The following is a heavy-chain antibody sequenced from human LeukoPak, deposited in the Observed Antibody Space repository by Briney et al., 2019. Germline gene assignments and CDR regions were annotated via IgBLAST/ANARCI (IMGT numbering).Heavy chain of an antibody. Sequence: GGSLRLSCAASGFTFDDYAMHWVRQAPGKGLEWVSGISWNSGSIGYADSVKGRFTISRDNAKNSLYLQMNSLRAEDTALYYCAKEGTIVGADDAFDIWGQGTMVTVSS. V-gene: IGHV3-9*01. CDR3: AKEGTIVGADDAFDI. CDR1: GFTFDDYA. CDR2: ISWNSGSI. J-gene: IGHJ3*02. D-gene: IGHD1-26*01.